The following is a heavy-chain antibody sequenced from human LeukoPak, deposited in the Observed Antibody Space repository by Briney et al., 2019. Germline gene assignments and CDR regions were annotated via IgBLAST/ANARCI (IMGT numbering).Heavy chain of an antibody. CDR2: IYHSGST. CDR1: GGSFSGHY. J-gene: IGHJ4*02. V-gene: IGHV4-34*01. Sequence: PSETLSLTCAVYGGSFSGHYWSWIRQPPGKGLEWIGSIYHSGSTYYNPSLKSRVTISVDTSKNQFSLKLSSVTAADTAVYYCARYGSGSYYRVDYWGQGTLVTVSS. D-gene: IGHD3-10*01. CDR3: ARYGSGSYYRVDY.